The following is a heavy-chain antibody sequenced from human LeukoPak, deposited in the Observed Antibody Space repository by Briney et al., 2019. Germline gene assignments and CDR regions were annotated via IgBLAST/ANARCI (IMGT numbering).Heavy chain of an antibody. Sequence: PGGSLRLSCAASGFTFSSYWMHWVRQAPGKGLEWVAVISYDGSNKYYADSVKGRFTISRDNSKNTLYLQMNSLRAEDTAVYYCTRVMVGAAAVYDYWGQGTLVTVSS. CDR2: ISYDGSNK. J-gene: IGHJ4*02. V-gene: IGHV3-30*03. D-gene: IGHD6-13*01. CDR3: TRVMVGAAAVYDY. CDR1: GFTFSSYW.